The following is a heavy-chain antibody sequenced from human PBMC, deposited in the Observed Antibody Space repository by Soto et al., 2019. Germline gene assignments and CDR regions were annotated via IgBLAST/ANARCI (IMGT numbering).Heavy chain of an antibody. CDR2: IIPIFGTA. CDR1: GGTFSNSA. Sequence: SVKVSCKAPGGTFSNSAIRWVRQSPGQGLEWMGGIIPIFGTANYAQKFQGRVTITADESTSTAYMELSSLRSEDTAVYYCARDHDSSGYYSLGAFDIWGQGTMVTVSS. J-gene: IGHJ3*02. CDR3: ARDHDSSGYYSLGAFDI. D-gene: IGHD3-22*01. V-gene: IGHV1-69*13.